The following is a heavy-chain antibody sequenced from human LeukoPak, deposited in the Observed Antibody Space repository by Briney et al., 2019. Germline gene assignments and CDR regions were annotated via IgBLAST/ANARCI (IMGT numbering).Heavy chain of an antibody. Sequence: GGSLRLSFAASGFRFSDYNMNWVRQVPGKGLEWVSYIQSVSLTIYYLDSVKGRFTISRDNAKNSLFLQMNSLRVEDTAVYYCARGLYRYSSGWHFDYWGQGILVTVSS. J-gene: IGHJ4*02. CDR2: IQSVSLTI. V-gene: IGHV3-48*04. CDR1: GFRFSDYN. D-gene: IGHD6-19*01. CDR3: ARGLYRYSSGWHFDY.